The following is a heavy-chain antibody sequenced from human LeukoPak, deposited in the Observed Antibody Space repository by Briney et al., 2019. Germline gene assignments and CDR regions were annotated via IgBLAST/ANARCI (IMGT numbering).Heavy chain of an antibody. CDR3: ARDRVAYSSSSRYYFDY. CDR2: IIPIFGTA. CDR1: GGTFSSYA. J-gene: IGHJ4*02. Sequence: ASVKVSCKASGGTFSSYAISWVRQAPGQGLEWMGGIIPIFGTANYAQKFQGRVTITTDESTSTAYMELSSLRSEDTAVYYCARDRVAYSSSSRYYFDYWGQGTLVTVSS. V-gene: IGHV1-69*05. D-gene: IGHD6-6*01.